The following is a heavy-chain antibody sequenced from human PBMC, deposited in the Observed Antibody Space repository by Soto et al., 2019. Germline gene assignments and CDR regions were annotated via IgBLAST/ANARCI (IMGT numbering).Heavy chain of an antibody. CDR1: GYTFTDYR. CDR3: ARPAGRLANWFDP. J-gene: IGHJ5*02. Sequence: QAQLVQSGVEVKKPGASVKVSCKASGYTFTDYRMIWVRQAPGQGLEWMGIINPSGGSTDYAPNFQGRVTLTRDSVTSTVYMELSNLRSEDTAVYYCARPAGRLANWFDPWGQGTLVTVSS. D-gene: IGHD6-6*01. CDR2: INPSGGST. V-gene: IGHV1-46*01.